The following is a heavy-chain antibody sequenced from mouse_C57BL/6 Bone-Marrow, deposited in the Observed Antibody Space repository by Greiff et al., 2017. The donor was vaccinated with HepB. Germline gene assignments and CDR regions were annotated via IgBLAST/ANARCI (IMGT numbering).Heavy chain of an antibody. V-gene: IGHV5-4*01. CDR2: ISDGGSYT. CDR1: GFTFSSYA. D-gene: IGHD2-5*01. Sequence: EVKLVESGGGLVKPGGSLKLSCAASGFTFSSYAMSWVRQTPEKRLEWVATISDGGSYTYYPDNVKGRFTISRDNAKNNLYLQMSHLKSEDTAMYYYAREGYSNLAWFAFWGQGTLVTVAA. CDR3: AREGYSNLAWFAF. J-gene: IGHJ3*01.